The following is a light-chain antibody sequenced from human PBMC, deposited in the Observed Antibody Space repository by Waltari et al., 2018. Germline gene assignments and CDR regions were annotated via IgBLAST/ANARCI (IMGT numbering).Light chain of an antibody. Sequence: DIQLTQSPSSLAASVGDRVTIPCPASQDIGGYLNRYQNQPGRAPKLLIYRTTILTTGVPSRFSGGASRTDYTLTITNLQPEDIATYYCQYYDNLPMFTFGPGTKVEIK. CDR1: QDIGGY. CDR2: RTT. V-gene: IGKV1-33*01. CDR3: QYYDNLPMFT. J-gene: IGKJ2*01.